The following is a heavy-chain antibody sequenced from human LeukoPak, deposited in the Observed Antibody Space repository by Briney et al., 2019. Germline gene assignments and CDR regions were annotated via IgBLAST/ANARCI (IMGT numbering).Heavy chain of an antibody. Sequence: ASVKVSCKASGYTFTSYYMHWVRQAPGQGLEWMGIINPSGGSTSYAQKFQGRVTMTRDTSTSTVYMELSSLRSEDTAVYYCARDLAGYSSSGPFDYWGQGTLVTVSS. CDR1: GYTFTSYY. V-gene: IGHV1-46*01. CDR2: INPSGGST. CDR3: ARDLAGYSSSGPFDY. J-gene: IGHJ4*02. D-gene: IGHD6-13*01.